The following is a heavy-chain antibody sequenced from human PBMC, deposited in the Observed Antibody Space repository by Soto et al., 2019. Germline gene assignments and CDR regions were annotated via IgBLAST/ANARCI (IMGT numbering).Heavy chain of an antibody. V-gene: IGHV3-30*18. CDR2: ISYDGSNK. Sequence: RWSLRPSCSASVFTFSSYGMHWVRQAPGKGLEWVAVISYDGSNKYYADSVKGRFTISRDNSKNTLYLQMNSLRAEDTAVYYCAKLTGTFDYWGQGTLVTVSS. CDR1: VFTFSSYG. CDR3: AKLTGTFDY. J-gene: IGHJ4*02. D-gene: IGHD1-20*01.